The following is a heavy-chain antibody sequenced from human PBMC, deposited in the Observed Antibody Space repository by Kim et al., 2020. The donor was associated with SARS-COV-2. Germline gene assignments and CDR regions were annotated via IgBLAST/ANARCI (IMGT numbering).Heavy chain of an antibody. V-gene: IGHV3-7*01. Sequence: GGSLRLSCTASGFTFSTYWMSWVRQAPGKGLEWVANIKQDGSEKYYVDSVKGRFTISRDNAKNSLYLQMSSLRAEDTAIFYCVTHDNYYFNYWGQGTLVTVSS. CDR1: GFTFSTYW. D-gene: IGHD3-10*01. CDR3: VTHDNYYFNY. CDR2: IKQDGSEK. J-gene: IGHJ4*02.